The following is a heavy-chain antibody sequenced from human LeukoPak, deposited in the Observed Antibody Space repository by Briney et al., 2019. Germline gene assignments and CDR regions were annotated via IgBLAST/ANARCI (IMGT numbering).Heavy chain of an antibody. V-gene: IGHV3-23*01. Sequence: PGGSLRLSCAASGFTFSTYAMGWVRQVPGKGLEWVSSVSESGGSTYYADSVKGRFTISRDNSKDTLSLQMNSLRAEDTAVYYCARGALDAATPFDSWGQGTLVTVSS. CDR2: VSESGGST. J-gene: IGHJ5*01. CDR3: ARGALDAATPFDS. D-gene: IGHD2-15*01. CDR1: GFTFSTYA.